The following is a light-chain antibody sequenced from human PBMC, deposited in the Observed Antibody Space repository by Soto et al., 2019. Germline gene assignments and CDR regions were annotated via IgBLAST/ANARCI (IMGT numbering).Light chain of an antibody. CDR2: DVT. V-gene: IGLV2-11*01. CDR3: CSYAGSFTWV. J-gene: IGLJ3*02. CDR1: SSDVGGYNY. Sequence: QSVLTQPRSVSGSPGQSVTISCSGTSSDVGGYNYVSWYQHHPGKAPKLMIYDVTLRPSGVPDRFSGSKSGNTASLTISGLQAEDEADYYCCSYAGSFTWVFGGGTKVTVL.